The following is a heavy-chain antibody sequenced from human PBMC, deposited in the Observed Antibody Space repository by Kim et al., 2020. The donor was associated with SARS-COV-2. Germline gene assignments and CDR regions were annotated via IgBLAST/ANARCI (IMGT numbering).Heavy chain of an antibody. Sequence: SETLSLTCTVSGGSISSYYWSWMRQPPGKGLEWIGYIYYSGSTNYNPSLKSRVTISVDTSKNQFSLKLSSVTAADTAVYYCARSWGYYDSSGYAPAPPYYYYGMGVWGQGTTVTVSS. D-gene: IGHD3-22*01. CDR1: GGSISSYY. CDR3: ARSWGYYDSSGYAPAPPYYYYGMGV. CDR2: IYYSGST. V-gene: IGHV4-59*01. J-gene: IGHJ6*02.